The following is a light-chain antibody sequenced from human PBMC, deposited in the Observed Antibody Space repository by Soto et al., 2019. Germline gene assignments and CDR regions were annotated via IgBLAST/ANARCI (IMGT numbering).Light chain of an antibody. J-gene: IGKJ5*01. CDR3: QQYGDAPIT. CDR2: RAS. CDR1: QTVPSTL. Sequence: EIVLTQSPGTLSLFPGERATLSCRASQTVPSTLLAWFQQKPGQAPRLLIYRASNRATGVPYRFSGSGSGTDFTLTLSRLEPEDFALYHCQQYGDAPITFGQGTRLEIK. V-gene: IGKV3-20*01.